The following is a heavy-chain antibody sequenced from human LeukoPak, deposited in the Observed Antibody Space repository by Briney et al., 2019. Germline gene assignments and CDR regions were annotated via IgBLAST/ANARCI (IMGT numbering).Heavy chain of an antibody. CDR2: IYTSGST. CDR1: GGSISSYY. D-gene: IGHD3-22*01. J-gene: IGHJ3*02. CDR3: ARDPPYYYDSSGYANAFDI. V-gene: IGHV4-4*07. Sequence: SETLSLTCTVSGGSISSYYWSWIRQPAGKGLDWIGRIYTSGSTNYSPSLKSRVTMSVDTSKNQFSLKLSSVTAADTAVYYCARDPPYYYDSSGYANAFDIWGQGTMVTVSS.